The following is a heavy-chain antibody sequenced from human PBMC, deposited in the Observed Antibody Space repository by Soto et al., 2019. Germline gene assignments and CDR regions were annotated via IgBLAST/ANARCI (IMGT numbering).Heavy chain of an antibody. CDR3: AREGGSIGGWFGRKFDS. CDR2: ISSGGTTT. CDR1: GFSFSTHA. Sequence: PGGSLRLSCTVSGFSFSTHAMSWVRQAPRKGLEWASSISSGGTTTFYAASVEGRFTISRDKSKNTLYLQMNSLRADDTAVYYCAREGGSIGGWFGRKFDSWGQGTQVTVSS. J-gene: IGHJ4*02. V-gene: IGHV3-23*01. D-gene: IGHD6-19*01.